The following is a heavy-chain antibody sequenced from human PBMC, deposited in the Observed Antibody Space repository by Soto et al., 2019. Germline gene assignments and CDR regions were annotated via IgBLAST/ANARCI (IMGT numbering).Heavy chain of an antibody. D-gene: IGHD3-10*01. CDR3: ARHLGGDYYYYGMDV. Sequence: PSETLSLTCTVSGGSISSSSYYWGWIRQPPGKGLEWIGSIYYSGSTYYNPSLKSRVTISVDTSKNQFSLKLSSVTAADTAVYYCARHLGGDYYYYGMDVWGQGTTVTVSS. CDR2: IYYSGST. J-gene: IGHJ6*02. V-gene: IGHV4-39*01. CDR1: GGSISSSSYY.